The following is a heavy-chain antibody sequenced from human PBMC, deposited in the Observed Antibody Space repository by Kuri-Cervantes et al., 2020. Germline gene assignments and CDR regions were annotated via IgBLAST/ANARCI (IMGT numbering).Heavy chain of an antibody. V-gene: IGHV4-61*02. J-gene: IGHJ6*02. Sequence: SETLSLTCTVSGGSISSGSYYWSWIRQPAGKGLEWIGRISTSGSTNYNPSLKSRVTISVDTSKNQFSLKLSSVTAADTAGYYCARDLSQLWPSKVYYYGMDVWGQGTTVTVSS. CDR1: GGSISSGSYY. CDR3: ARDLSQLWPSKVYYYGMDV. CDR2: ISTSGST. D-gene: IGHD5-18*01.